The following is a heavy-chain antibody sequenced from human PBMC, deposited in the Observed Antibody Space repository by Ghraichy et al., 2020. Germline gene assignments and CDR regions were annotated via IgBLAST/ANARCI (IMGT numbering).Heavy chain of an antibody. Sequence: SETLSLTCAVYGGSFSGYYWSWIRQPPGKGLEWIGEINHSGSTNYNPSLKSRVTISVDTSKNQFSLKLSSVTAADTAVYYCARGPGGEFLVLWGQGTLVTVSS. CDR2: INHSGST. CDR3: ARGPGGEFLVL. D-gene: IGHD3-16*01. J-gene: IGHJ4*02. CDR1: GGSFSGYY. V-gene: IGHV4-34*01.